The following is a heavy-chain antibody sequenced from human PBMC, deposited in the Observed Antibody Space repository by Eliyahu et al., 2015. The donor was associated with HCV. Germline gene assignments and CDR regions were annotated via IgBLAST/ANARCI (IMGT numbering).Heavy chain of an antibody. D-gene: IGHD1-26*01. Sequence: EVQLVESGGGLEQPGGSLRLSCAASGFTFXSYSMXWVRQAPGKGLEWVSYISSSSRSSGTIYYADSVKGRFTISRDNAKNSLYLQMNSLRDEDTAVYYCARDSGSYHPFDHWGQGTLVTVSS. CDR2: ISSSSRSSGTI. J-gene: IGHJ4*02. V-gene: IGHV3-48*02. CDR3: ARDSGSYHPFDH. CDR1: GFTFXSYS.